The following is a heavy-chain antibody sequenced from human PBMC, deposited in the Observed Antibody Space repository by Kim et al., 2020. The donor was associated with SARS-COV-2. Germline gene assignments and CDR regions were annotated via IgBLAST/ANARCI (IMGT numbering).Heavy chain of an antibody. Sequence: SAQKFQGRVTITTDESTSTAYMELSSLRSEDTAVYYCARGIVGATYYFDYWGQGTLVTVSS. J-gene: IGHJ4*02. CDR3: ARGIVGATYYFDY. V-gene: IGHV1-69*05. D-gene: IGHD1-26*01.